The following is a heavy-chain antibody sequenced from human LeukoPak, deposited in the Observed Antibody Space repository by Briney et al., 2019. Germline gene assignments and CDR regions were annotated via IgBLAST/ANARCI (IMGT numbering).Heavy chain of an antibody. Sequence: SQTLSLTCSVSGGSISRSDHYWSWIRQHPGKGLEWIGYIYYSGSTYYNPSLKSRVTISVDTSKNQFSLKLSSVTAADTAVYYCARGYDFWSSKSLFDPWGQGTLVTVSS. CDR1: GGSISRSDHY. V-gene: IGHV4-31*03. J-gene: IGHJ5*02. D-gene: IGHD3-3*01. CDR3: ARGYDFWSSKSLFDP. CDR2: IYYSGST.